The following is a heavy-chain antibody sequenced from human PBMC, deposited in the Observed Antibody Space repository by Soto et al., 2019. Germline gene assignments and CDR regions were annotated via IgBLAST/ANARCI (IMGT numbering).Heavy chain of an antibody. J-gene: IGHJ4*02. CDR2: IYHTGRT. Sequence: QVQLQESGPGLVKPSGTLSLTCTVSRDSISANNWWTWVRQPPGMGLEWIGEIYHTGRTNYNPSLKGRVTISLDKSRNQFSLNLSSVTAADTAVYYCASRAYSGYDAKEFDSWGQGTLVTVSS. V-gene: IGHV4-4*02. D-gene: IGHD5-12*01. CDR3: ASRAYSGYDAKEFDS. CDR1: RDSISANNW.